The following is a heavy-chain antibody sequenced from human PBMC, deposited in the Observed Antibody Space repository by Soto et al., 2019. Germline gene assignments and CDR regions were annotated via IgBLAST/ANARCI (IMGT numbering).Heavy chain of an antibody. CDR2: ISSYNGNT. Sequence: QVQLVQSGAEVKKPGASVKVSCKASGYTFTSYGISWVRQAPGQGLEWMGWISSYNGNTNYAQKLQGRVTMTTDTSTRAAYMELRSLRSDDTAVYYCARADLGYCSTGSCYWLEYWGQGTLLTVSS. CDR1: GYTFTSYG. CDR3: ARADLGYCSTGSCYWLEY. D-gene: IGHD2-15*01. J-gene: IGHJ4*02. V-gene: IGHV1-18*04.